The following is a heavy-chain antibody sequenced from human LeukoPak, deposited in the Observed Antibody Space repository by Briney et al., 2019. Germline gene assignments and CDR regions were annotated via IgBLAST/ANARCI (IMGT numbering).Heavy chain of an antibody. Sequence: GASVKVSCKASGYTFTGYYMHLVRQAPGQGLEWMGWINPNSGGTNYAQKFQGRVTMTRDTSISTAYMELSRLRSDDTAVYYCARAPYCSSTSCYVAVTPWFDPWGQGTLVTVSS. CDR1: GYTFTGYY. V-gene: IGHV1-2*02. CDR3: ARAPYCSSTSCYVAVTPWFDP. J-gene: IGHJ5*02. CDR2: INPNSGGT. D-gene: IGHD2-2*01.